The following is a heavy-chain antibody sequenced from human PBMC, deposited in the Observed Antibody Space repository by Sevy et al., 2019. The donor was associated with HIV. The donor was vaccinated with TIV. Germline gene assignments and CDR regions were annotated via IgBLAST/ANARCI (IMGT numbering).Heavy chain of an antibody. CDR1: GFNLSPYW. V-gene: IGHV3-7*01. Sequence: LSLTCVASGFNLSPYWMTWVRQAPGKGLEWVANIKQDGNEKYYVDSVKGRLTVSRDNAKNVLYLQMYRLRVEDTAVYFCASNTYHYDSNTYYPVYWGQGTRVTVSS. CDR2: IKQDGNEK. CDR3: ASNTYHYDSNTYYPVY. J-gene: IGHJ4*02. D-gene: IGHD3-22*01.